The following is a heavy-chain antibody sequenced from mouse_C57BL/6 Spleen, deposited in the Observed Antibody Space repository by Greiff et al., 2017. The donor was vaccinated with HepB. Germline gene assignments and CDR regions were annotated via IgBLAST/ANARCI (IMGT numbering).Heavy chain of an antibody. J-gene: IGHJ2*01. Sequence: EVQLQQSGPELVKPGASVKISCKASGYSFTGYYMNWVKQSPEKSLEWIGEINPSTGGTTYNQKFKAKATLTVDKSSSTAYMQLKSLTSEDSAVYYCARGTYDGYSVYFDYWGQGTTLTVSS. CDR2: INPSTGGT. CDR1: GYSFTGYY. CDR3: ARGTYDGYSVYFDY. V-gene: IGHV1-42*01. D-gene: IGHD2-3*01.